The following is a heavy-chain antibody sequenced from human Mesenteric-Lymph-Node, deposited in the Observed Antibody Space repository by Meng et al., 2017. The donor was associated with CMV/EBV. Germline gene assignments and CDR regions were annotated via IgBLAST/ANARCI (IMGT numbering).Heavy chain of an antibody. D-gene: IGHD3-9*01. J-gene: IGHJ6*02. CDR2: INPNSGGT. Sequence: ASVKVSCKASGYTFTGYYMHWVRQAPGQGLEWMGWINPNSGGTNYAQKFQGRVTMTRDTSISTAYMELSRLRSDDTAVYYCARDRSPDYDILTGSPYYYGLDVWGQGTTVTVSS. V-gene: IGHV1-2*02. CDR3: ARDRSPDYDILTGSPYYYGLDV. CDR1: GYTFTGYY.